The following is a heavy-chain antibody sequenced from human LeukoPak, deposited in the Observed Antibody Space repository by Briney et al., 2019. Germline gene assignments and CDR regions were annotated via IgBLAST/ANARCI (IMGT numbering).Heavy chain of an antibody. J-gene: IGHJ4*02. V-gene: IGHV4-34*01. D-gene: IGHD3-10*01. CDR2: INHSGST. CDR3: ARGPTYGSGSYYTDY. Sequence: PSETLSLTCAVYGGSFSGYYWSWIRQPPGKGLEWIGEINHSGSTNYNPSLKSRVTISVDTSKNQFSLKLSSVTAADTAVYYCARGPTYGSGSYYTDYWGQGTLVTVPS. CDR1: GGSFSGYY.